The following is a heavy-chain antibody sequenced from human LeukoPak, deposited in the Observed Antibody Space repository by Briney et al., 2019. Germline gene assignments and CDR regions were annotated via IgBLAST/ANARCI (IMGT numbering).Heavy chain of an antibody. CDR2: INSDGSST. V-gene: IGHV3-74*01. Sequence: PGGSLRLSCAASGFTFSSYWMHWVRQAPGKGLVWVSRINSDGSSTSYADSVKGRFTISRDSAKNSLYLQMNSLRAEDTALYYCAKDIFPARIQPGGHWGQGTLVTVSS. CDR3: AKDIFPARIQPGGH. J-gene: IGHJ4*02. CDR1: GFTFSSYW. D-gene: IGHD5-18*01.